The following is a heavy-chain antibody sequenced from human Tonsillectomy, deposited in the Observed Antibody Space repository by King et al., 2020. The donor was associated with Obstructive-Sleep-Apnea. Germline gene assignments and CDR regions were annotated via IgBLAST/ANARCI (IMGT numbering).Heavy chain of an antibody. CDR3: ARVSDQLLSWVDY. CDR2: IYYSVST. J-gene: IGHJ4*02. Sequence: QLQESGPGLVKPSQTLSLTCTVSGGSISSGNYYWSWIRQPPGKGLEWIWDIYYSVSTYYNPSLKSRVTISVDTSKSQFSLKLNSVTAADTAVYYCARVSDQLLSWVDYWGQGTLVTVSS. V-gene: IGHV4-30-4*01. D-gene: IGHD2-2*01. CDR1: GGSISSGNYY.